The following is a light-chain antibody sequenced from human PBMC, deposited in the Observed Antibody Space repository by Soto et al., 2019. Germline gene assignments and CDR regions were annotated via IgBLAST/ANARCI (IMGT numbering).Light chain of an antibody. V-gene: IGKV1-33*01. J-gene: IGKJ2*01. Sequence: DIQMTQSQSSLSASGGDRVTITCQASQDISNYLNWYQQKPGKAPKLLIYDASNLETGVPSRFSGSGSGTDFTVTISSLHPEDIATYYCQQYDNLPLTFGQGTKLEIK. CDR1: QDISNY. CDR2: DAS. CDR3: QQYDNLPLT.